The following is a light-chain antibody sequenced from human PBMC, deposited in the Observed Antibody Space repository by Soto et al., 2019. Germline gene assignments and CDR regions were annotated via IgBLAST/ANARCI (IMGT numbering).Light chain of an antibody. Sequence: EIVLTQSPASLSLSPGERATLSCRASQPVNSGYLAWYQQKPGQAPRLLMYGVSTRDTGIPDRFSGSGAGTDFTLTISRLEPGDFAVYYCQVYGSSPKTFGQGTKVDI. J-gene: IGKJ1*01. CDR3: QVYGSSPKT. CDR2: GVS. CDR1: QPVNSGY. V-gene: IGKV3-20*01.